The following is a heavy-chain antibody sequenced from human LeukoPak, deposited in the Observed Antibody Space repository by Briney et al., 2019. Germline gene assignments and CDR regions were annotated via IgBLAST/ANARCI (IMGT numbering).Heavy chain of an antibody. V-gene: IGHV4-4*07. J-gene: IGHJ4*02. CDR1: GGSISSYY. CDR3: ARGTLYSGWSYYFDY. CDR2: IYTSGST. Sequence: SETLSLTCTVSGGSISSYYWSWIRQPAGKGLEWIGRIYTSGSTNYNPSLKSRVTMSVDTSKNQFSLKLSSVTAADTAMYYCARGTLYSGWSYYFDYWGQGSQVTVSS. D-gene: IGHD6-19*01.